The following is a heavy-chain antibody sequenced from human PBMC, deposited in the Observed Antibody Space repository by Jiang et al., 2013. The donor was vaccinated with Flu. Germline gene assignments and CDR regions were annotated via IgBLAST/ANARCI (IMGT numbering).Heavy chain of an antibody. CDR1: GGSMKNYY. CDR2: IFSSGDT. V-gene: IGHV4-4*07. D-gene: IGHD3-10*01. J-gene: IGHJ5*02. Sequence: LLKPSETLSLTCTVSGGSMKNYYWSWIRQPAGKELEWIGRIFSSGDTNYNPSLKSRVTISVDTSKNQFSLKLSSVTAADTAVYYCARGLYGSGLYNWFDPWGQGTLVTVSS. CDR3: ARGLYGSGLYNWFDP.